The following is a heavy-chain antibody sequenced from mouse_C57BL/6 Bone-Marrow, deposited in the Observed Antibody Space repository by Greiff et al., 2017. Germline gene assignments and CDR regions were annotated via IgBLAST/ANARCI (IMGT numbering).Heavy chain of an antibody. J-gene: IGHJ1*03. CDR3: ARSYGSSYVLYFDV. Sequence: VQLKESGPVLVKPGASVKMSCKASGYTFTDYYMNWVKQSHGKSLEWIGVINPYNGGTSYNQKFKGKATFTVDKSSSTAYMEINSLTSEDSAVYYCARSYGSSYVLYFDVWGTGTTVTVSS. V-gene: IGHV1-19*01. CDR2: INPYNGGT. D-gene: IGHD1-1*01. CDR1: GYTFTDYY.